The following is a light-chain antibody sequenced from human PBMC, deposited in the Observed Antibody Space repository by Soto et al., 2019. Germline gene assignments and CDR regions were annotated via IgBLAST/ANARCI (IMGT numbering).Light chain of an antibody. CDR1: QPVTTY. V-gene: IGKV3-11*01. CDR3: QQRSHWSLQLT. Sequence: ENVLTQSPATLSLSPGASATLSCRASQPVTTYLAWYQQKPGQAPRLLIYDASIRATGIPARFSGSGSGTDFTLTISSLEPEDFAVYYCQQRSHWSLQLTFGGGTKVEIK. CDR2: DAS. J-gene: IGKJ4*01.